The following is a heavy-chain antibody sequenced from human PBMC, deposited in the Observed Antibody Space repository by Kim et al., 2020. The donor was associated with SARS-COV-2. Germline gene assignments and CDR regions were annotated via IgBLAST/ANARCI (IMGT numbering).Heavy chain of an antibody. CDR1: GFTFSSYA. CDR3: ASPGALLRYFDPRVDY. CDR2: ISYDGSNK. V-gene: IGHV3-30-3*01. J-gene: IGHJ4*02. D-gene: IGHD3-9*01. Sequence: GGSLRLSCAASGFTFSSYAMHWVRQAPGKGLEWVAVISYDGSNKYYADSVKGRFTISRDNSKNTLYLQMNSLRAEDTAVYYCASPGALLRYFDPRVDYWGQGTLVTVSS.